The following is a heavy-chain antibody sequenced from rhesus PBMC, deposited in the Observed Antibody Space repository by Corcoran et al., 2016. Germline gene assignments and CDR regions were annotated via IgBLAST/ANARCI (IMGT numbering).Heavy chain of an antibody. CDR1: GGSISSSNW. CDR2: ISGSSGST. CDR3: ARGSGGYYYVLGH. J-gene: IGHJ4*01. V-gene: IGHV4-65*01. D-gene: IGHD3-16*01. Sequence: QVQLQESGPGLVKPSETLSLTCAVSGGSISSSNWWSWIRQPPGKGLEWIGYISGSSGSTYYNPSLKSRVTVSQDTSKNQFTLKLNSVTAADTAVYYCARGSGGYYYVLGHWGQGVLVTVSS.